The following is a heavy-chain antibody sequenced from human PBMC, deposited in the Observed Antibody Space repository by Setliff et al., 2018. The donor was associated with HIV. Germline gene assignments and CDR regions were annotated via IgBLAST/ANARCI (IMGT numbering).Heavy chain of an antibody. V-gene: IGHV3-73*01. J-gene: IGHJ4*02. CDR1: GFIFSDSA. CDR2: IRSEAKSYAT. CDR3: TRVSGELPLDY. Sequence: GGSLRLSCAASGFIFSDSAIHWVRQASGKGLEWVGRIRSEAKSYATAYTASVKGRFTISRDDSKNMAYLQMNSLKVEDTAVYYCTRVSGELPLDYWGQGTLVTVSS. D-gene: IGHD1-26*01.